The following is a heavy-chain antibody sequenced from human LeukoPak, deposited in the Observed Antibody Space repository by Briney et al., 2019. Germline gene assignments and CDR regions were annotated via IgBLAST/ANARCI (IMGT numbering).Heavy chain of an antibody. V-gene: IGHV4-30-4*02. D-gene: IGHD3-16*02. J-gene: IGHJ6*02. Sequence: SETLSLTCTVSGGSISSGDYYWSWIRQPPGKGLEWIGYIYYSGSTYYNPSLKSRVTISVDTSKNQFSLKLSSVTAADTAVYYCARVSSHRVPGQIGFYYYGMDVWGQGTTVTVSS. CDR2: IYYSGST. CDR1: GGSISSGDYY. CDR3: ARVSSHRVPGQIGFYYYGMDV.